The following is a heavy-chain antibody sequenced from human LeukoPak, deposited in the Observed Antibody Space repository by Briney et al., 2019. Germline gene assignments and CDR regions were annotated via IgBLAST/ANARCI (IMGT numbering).Heavy chain of an antibody. V-gene: IGHV4-4*07. CDR1: GGSISSYY. CDR2: IYTSGST. J-gene: IGHJ3*02. Sequence: PSETLSLTCTVSGGSISSYYWSWIRQPAGKGLEWIGRIYTSGSTNYNPSLKSRVTMSVDTSKNQFSLKLSSVTAADTAVYYCARGAVVPAAIIGFGGDDAFDIWGQGTMVTASS. D-gene: IGHD2-2*01. CDR3: ARGAVVPAAIIGFGGDDAFDI.